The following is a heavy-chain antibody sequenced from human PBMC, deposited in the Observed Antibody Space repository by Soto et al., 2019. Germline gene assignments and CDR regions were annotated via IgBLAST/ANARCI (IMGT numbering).Heavy chain of an antibody. CDR2: INRDGSEK. J-gene: IGHJ4*02. V-gene: IGHV3-7*01. D-gene: IGHD2-8*02. Sequence: EVPLVESGGGLVLPGGSLRLSCGASGFTFSSHYMSWVRQAPGKGLEWVANINRDGSEKNYVDSVKGRFTISRDNAKNSLYLQMNSLRAEDTAVYYCGRDGGVRRIDYWGQGTLVTVSS. CDR3: GRDGGVRRIDY. CDR1: GFTFSSHY.